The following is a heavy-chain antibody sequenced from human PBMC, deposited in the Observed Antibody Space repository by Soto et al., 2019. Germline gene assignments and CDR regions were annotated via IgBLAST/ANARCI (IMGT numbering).Heavy chain of an antibody. CDR3: AHRPPERGLAAFAP. D-gene: IGHD1-1*01. CDR2: IYWDDDK. J-gene: IGHJ5*02. CDR1: GFSLSTSGVA. V-gene: IGHV2-5*02. Sequence: QITLKESGPTLVKPTQTLTLTCTFSGFSLSTSGVAVGWIRQPPGKALEWLALIYWDDDKRYSPSLKSRLTTTKDTPKNQVVLTMTNMDPVDTATYYCAHRPPERGLAAFAPGGQGTLVTVSS.